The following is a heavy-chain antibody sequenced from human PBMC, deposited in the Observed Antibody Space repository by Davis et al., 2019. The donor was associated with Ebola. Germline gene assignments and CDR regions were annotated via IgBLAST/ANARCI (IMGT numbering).Heavy chain of an antibody. CDR3: ARRMGLDA. CDR2: IKQDGSDK. V-gene: IGHV3-7*03. D-gene: IGHD2/OR15-2a*01. CDR1: GFTFSSYA. J-gene: IGHJ6*02. Sequence: PGGSLRLSCAASGFTFSSYAMTWARQAPGKGLEWVANIKQDGSDKYYVDSVKGRFTISRDNAKNSLYLQMNSLRAEDTAVYYCARRMGLDAWGQGTTVTVSS.